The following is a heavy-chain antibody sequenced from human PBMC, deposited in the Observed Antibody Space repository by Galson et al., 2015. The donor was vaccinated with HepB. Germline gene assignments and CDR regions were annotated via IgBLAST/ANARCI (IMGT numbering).Heavy chain of an antibody. J-gene: IGHJ6*02. D-gene: IGHD1-1*01. Sequence: SLRLSCAASGFSFSTSAMNWIRQAPGKGLEWVSSISSSSSYIYYADSLNGRFTISRDNANNSLFLHMNNLRAEDTAVYYCARDPGAAGTTALYYGLDVWGQGTTVTVSS. CDR3: ARDPGAAGTTALYYGLDV. CDR2: ISSSSSYI. CDR1: GFSFSTSA. V-gene: IGHV3-21*01.